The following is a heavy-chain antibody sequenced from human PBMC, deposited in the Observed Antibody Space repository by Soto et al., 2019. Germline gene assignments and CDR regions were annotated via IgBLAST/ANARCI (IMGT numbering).Heavy chain of an antibody. CDR2: INPNSGGT. CDR1: GYTFTGYY. D-gene: IGHD2-15*01. J-gene: IGHJ4*02. V-gene: IGHV1-2*04. CDR3: ARAGVVAATQAFAY. Sequence: ASVKVSCKASGYTFTGYYMHWVRQAPGQGLEWMGWINPNSGGTNYAQKFQGWVTMTRDTSISTAYMELSRLRSDDTAVYYCARAGVVAATQAFAYWGQGTLVTVSS.